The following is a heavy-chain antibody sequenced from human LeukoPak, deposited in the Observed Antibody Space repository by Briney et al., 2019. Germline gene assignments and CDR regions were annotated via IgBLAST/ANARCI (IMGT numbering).Heavy chain of an antibody. CDR3: TTGWYCSGGSCYTGGPYAFDI. D-gene: IGHD2-15*01. V-gene: IGHV3-15*01. CDR2: IKSKTDGGTT. J-gene: IGHJ3*02. Sequence: GGSLRLSCAASGFTFSNAWMSWVRQAPGKGLEWVGRIKSKTDGGTTDYAALVKGRFTISRDDSKNTLYLQMNSLKTEDTAVYYCTTGWYCSGGSCYTGGPYAFDIWGQGTMVTVSS. CDR1: GFTFSNAW.